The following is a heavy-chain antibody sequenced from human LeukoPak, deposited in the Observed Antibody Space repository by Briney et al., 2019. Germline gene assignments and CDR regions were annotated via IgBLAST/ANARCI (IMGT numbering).Heavy chain of an antibody. Sequence: ASVKVSCKASGYTFSDYYVHWVRQAPGQGLEWMGWINPNSGGTNYAQKFQGRVTMTRDTSITTAYMELSRLTSDDTAVYYCATRRVNCTTTNCYSYYFDCWGQGTLVTVSS. D-gene: IGHD2-2*01. J-gene: IGHJ4*02. CDR2: INPNSGGT. V-gene: IGHV1-2*02. CDR1: GYTFSDYY. CDR3: ATRRVNCTTTNCYSYYFDC.